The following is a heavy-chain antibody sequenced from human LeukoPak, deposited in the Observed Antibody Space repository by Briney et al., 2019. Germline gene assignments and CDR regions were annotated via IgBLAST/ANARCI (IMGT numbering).Heavy chain of an antibody. J-gene: IGHJ4*02. CDR3: ARTAVVVIYFDY. CDR2: INHSGST. CDR1: GGSFSGYY. Sequence: SETLSLTCAVYGGSFSGYYWSWIRQPPGKGLEWIGEINHSGSTNYNPSLKSRVTISVDTSKNQFSLKLSSVTAADTAVYYCARTAVVVIYFDYWGQGTLVTVSS. D-gene: IGHD3-22*01. V-gene: IGHV4-34*01.